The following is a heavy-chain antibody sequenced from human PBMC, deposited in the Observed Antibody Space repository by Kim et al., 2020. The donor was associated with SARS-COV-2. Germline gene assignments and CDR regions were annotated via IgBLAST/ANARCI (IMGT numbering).Heavy chain of an antibody. J-gene: IGHJ4*02. CDR2: INHSGST. CDR3: AGARLGLFDY. CDR1: GGSFSGYY. Sequence: SETLSLTCAVYGGSFSGYYWSWIRQPPGKGLEWIGEINHSGSTNYNPSLKSRVTISVDTSKNQFSLKLSSVTAADTAVYYCAGARLGLFDYWGQGTLVTVSS. D-gene: IGHD3-16*01. V-gene: IGHV4-34*01.